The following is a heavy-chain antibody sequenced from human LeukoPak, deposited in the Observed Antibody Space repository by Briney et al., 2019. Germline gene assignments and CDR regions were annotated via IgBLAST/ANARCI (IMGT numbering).Heavy chain of an antibody. D-gene: IGHD3-10*01. Sequence: SVKVSCKASGGTFSSYGINWVRQAPGQGLEWMGGIFPILGTANYAQKFQGRVTITTDESTSTGYMELSSLRSEDTAVYYCAISKTVRYGSGSYYRWGQGTLVTVSS. CDR3: AISKTVRYGSGSYYR. V-gene: IGHV1-69*05. J-gene: IGHJ4*02. CDR1: GGTFSSYG. CDR2: IFPILGTA.